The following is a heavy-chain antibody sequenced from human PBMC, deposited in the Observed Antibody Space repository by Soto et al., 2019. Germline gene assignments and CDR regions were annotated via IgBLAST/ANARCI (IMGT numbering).Heavy chain of an antibody. Sequence: SETLSLTCTVSGGSISSSSYYWGWIRQPPGKGLEWIGSIYYSGSTYYNPSLKSRVTISVDTSKNQFSLKLSSVTAADTAVYYCERRTRSYYYYYYMDVWGKGTTVTVSS. J-gene: IGHJ6*03. CDR1: GGSISSSSYY. CDR2: IYYSGST. CDR3: ERRTRSYYYYYYMDV. D-gene: IGHD4-17*01. V-gene: IGHV4-39*01.